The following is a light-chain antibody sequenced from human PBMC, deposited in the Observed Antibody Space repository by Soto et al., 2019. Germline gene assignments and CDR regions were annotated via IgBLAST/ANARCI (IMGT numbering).Light chain of an antibody. V-gene: IGLV2-14*01. CDR3: TSYTSSSSLDV. CDR1: SSDVGGYNY. CDR2: EVS. Sequence: QPALTQPASVSGSPGQSSTISCTGTSSDVGGYNYVSWYQHHPGKAPKLMIYEVSNRPSGVSNRFSGSKSGNTASLTISGLQAEDEADYYCTSYTSSSSLDVFGTGTKVTVL. J-gene: IGLJ1*01.